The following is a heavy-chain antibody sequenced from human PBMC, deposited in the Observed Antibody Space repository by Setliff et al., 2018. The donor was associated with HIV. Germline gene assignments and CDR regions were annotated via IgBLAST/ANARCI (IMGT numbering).Heavy chain of an antibody. J-gene: IGHJ3*02. CDR3: ARHSDFWSEDAFDI. CDR2: ISTSGST. Sequence: SETLSLTCTVSGGSINNFYRSWIRQPPGKGLEWIGYISTSGSTKYNPSLKSRVTILVDPSNNQFSLRLSSVTAADTAVYYCARHSDFWSEDAFDIWAQGTVVTVSS. V-gene: IGHV4-4*09. CDR1: GGSINNFY. D-gene: IGHD3-3*01.